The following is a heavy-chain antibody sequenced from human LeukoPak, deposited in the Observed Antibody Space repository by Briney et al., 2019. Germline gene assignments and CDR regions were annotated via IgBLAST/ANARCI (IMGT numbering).Heavy chain of an antibody. Sequence: GGSLRPSPAPSGFTPSSFGMHSGRHAPGKGLGCGAFIRYEVSNKQYADSVKGRFTISRDNSKNTLYLQMNSLRAEDTAVYYCATRPYYYDSSGSYYFDYWGQGTLVTVSS. CDR1: GFTPSSFG. D-gene: IGHD3-22*01. V-gene: IGHV3-30*02. J-gene: IGHJ4*02. CDR2: IRYEVSNK. CDR3: ATRPYYYDSSGSYYFDY.